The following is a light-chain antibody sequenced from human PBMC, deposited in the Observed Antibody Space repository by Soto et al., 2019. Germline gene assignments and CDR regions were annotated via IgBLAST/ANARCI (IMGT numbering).Light chain of an antibody. J-gene: IGKJ4*01. CDR3: QQRSNWIT. Sequence: EIVLTQSPATLSLSPGERATLSCRASQSVSSYLAWYQQKPGQAPRLLIYDASNRATGIPARFSGSGSGTDFTLTISSLEPEDFAVYYCQQRSNWITFGGGTKVVIK. CDR1: QSVSSY. CDR2: DAS. V-gene: IGKV3-11*01.